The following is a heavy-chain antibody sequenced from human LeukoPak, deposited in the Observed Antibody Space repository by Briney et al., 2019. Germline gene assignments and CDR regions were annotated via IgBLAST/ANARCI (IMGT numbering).Heavy chain of an antibody. V-gene: IGHV4-4*07. CDR3: ARDSRLGQQLDSFDY. Sequence: SETLSLTCTVSGGSISSYYWSWTQQPAGKGLEWIGRIYTSGSTNYNPSLKSRVTMSVDTSKNQFSLKLSSVTAADTAVYYCARDSRLGQQLDSFDYWGQGTLVTVSS. J-gene: IGHJ4*02. CDR2: IYTSGST. D-gene: IGHD6-13*01. CDR1: GGSISSYY.